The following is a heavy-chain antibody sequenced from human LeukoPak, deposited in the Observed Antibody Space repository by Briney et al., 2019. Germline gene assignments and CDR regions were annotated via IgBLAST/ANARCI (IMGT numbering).Heavy chain of an antibody. V-gene: IGHV4-4*07. CDR2: IYTSGST. J-gene: IGHJ6*03. CDR1: GGSISSYY. CDR3: ARGSGTTSDYYYMDV. D-gene: IGHD1-7*01. Sequence: PSETLSLTCIVSGGSISSYYWSWIRQPAGKGLEWIGRIYTSGSTNYNPSLKSRVTMSVDTSKNQFSLKLSSVTAADTAVYYCARGSGTTSDYYYMDVWGKGTTVTVSS.